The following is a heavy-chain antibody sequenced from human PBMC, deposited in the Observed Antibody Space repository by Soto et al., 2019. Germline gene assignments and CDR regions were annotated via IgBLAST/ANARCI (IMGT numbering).Heavy chain of an antibody. CDR3: AKHRLQFNDAFDI. CDR2: VSGSGGNT. D-gene: IGHD5-12*01. Sequence: PGGSLRLSCAASGFTFSNYAMTWVRLAPGKGLEWVSSVSGSGGNTYYADAVKGRFTLSRDNSKNTLYLQTNSLRAEDTAVYYCAKHRLQFNDAFDIWGQGTMVTVSS. CDR1: GFTFSNYA. V-gene: IGHV3-23*01. J-gene: IGHJ3*02.